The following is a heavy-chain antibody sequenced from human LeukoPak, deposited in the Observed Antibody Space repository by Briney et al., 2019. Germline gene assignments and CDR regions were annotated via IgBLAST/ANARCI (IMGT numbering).Heavy chain of an antibody. D-gene: IGHD3-22*01. CDR2: IYYSGST. CDR1: GGSVSSGSYY. V-gene: IGHV4-61*01. CDR3: ARLSGYYFYFDY. Sequence: PSETLSLTCTVSGGSVSSGSYYWSWIWQPPGKGLEWIGYIYYSGSTYYNPSLKSRVTISVDTSKNQFSLKLSSVTAADTAVYYCARLSGYYFYFDYWGQGTLVTVSS. J-gene: IGHJ4*02.